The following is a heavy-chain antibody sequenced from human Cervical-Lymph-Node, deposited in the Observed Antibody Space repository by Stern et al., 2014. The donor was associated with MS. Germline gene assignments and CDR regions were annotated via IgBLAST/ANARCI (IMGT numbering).Heavy chain of an antibody. J-gene: IGHJ4*02. CDR1: SGSIRSGGYY. Sequence: QVQLQESGPGLVKPSQTLSLTCTVSSGSIRSGGYYWSWIRQHPGNGLEWIGHIHYSGNTYYNPSLMRRVIISVDTSKSQFSLKLTSVTVADTAVYYCARMGTSLDYWGLGTLVTVSS. CDR3: ARMGTSLDY. D-gene: IGHD1-14*01. CDR2: IHYSGNT. V-gene: IGHV4-31*03.